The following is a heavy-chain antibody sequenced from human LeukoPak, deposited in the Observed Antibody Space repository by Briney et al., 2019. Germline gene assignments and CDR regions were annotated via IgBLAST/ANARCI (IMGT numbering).Heavy chain of an antibody. D-gene: IGHD1-1*01. CDR1: GFTFSSYA. V-gene: IGHV3-30*01. CDR2: ISYDGSNK. Sequence: PGGSLRLSCAASGFTFSSYAMHWVRQAPGKGLEWVAVISYDGSNKYYADSVKGRFTISRDNSKNTLYLQMNSLRAEDTAVYYCARDPTGSDAFDIWGQGTMVTVSS. J-gene: IGHJ3*02. CDR3: ARDPTGSDAFDI.